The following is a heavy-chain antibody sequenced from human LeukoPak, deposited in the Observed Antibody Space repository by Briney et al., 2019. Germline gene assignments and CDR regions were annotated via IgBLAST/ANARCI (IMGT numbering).Heavy chain of an antibody. Sequence: GESLKISCKGSGYSFTSYWIGWVRQLPGKGQEWRGIIYPGDSDTRYSPSFQGQVTISADKSISTAYLQWSSLKASDTAMYYCASSDSSGYFGYWGQGTLVTVSS. CDR2: IYPGDSDT. D-gene: IGHD3-22*01. CDR1: GYSFTSYW. J-gene: IGHJ4*02. CDR3: ASSDSSGYFGY. V-gene: IGHV5-51*01.